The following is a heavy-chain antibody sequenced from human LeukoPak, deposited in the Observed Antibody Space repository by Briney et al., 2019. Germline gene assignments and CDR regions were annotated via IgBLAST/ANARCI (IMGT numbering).Heavy chain of an antibody. V-gene: IGHV3-23*01. CDR3: AGTDQLLYPYYFDY. CDR2: ISGSGGST. D-gene: IGHD2-2*02. Sequence: GGSLRLSCAASGFTFSSYAMSWVRQAPGKGLEWVSAISGSGGSTYYADSVEGRFTISRDNSKNTLYLQMNSLRAEDTAVYYCAGTDQLLYPYYFDYWGQGTLVTVSS. J-gene: IGHJ4*02. CDR1: GFTFSSYA.